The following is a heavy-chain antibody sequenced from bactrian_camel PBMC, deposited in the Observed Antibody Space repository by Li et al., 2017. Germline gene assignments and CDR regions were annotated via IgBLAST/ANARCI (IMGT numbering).Heavy chain of an antibody. Sequence: QVQLVESGGGLVQPGGSLRLSCAASGLTFTYYGITWVRQTPGKGLEWVSSIYTGDESRNSADSVKGRFTISRDNTENMVYLQMSSLQSEDTALYYCAARSVGWCPLFEHWLGKRAYTPGGYFATWGQGTQVTVS. CDR1: GLTFTYYG. D-gene: IGHD1*01. V-gene: IGHV3S1*01. J-gene: IGHJ6*01. CDR3: AARSVGWCPLFEHWLGKRAYTPGGYFAT. CDR2: IYTGDESR.